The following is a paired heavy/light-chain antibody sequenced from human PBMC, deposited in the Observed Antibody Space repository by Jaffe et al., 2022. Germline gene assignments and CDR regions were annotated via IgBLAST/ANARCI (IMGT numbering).Heavy chain of an antibody. J-gene: IGHJ6*03. V-gene: IGHV4-39*01. Sequence: QLQLQESGPGLVKPSETLSLTCTVSGGSISSSSYYWGWIRQPPGKGLEWIGSIYYSGSTYYNPSLKSRVTISVDTSKNQFSLKLSSVTAADTAVYYCARLCSGGSCYSHYYYYYYMDVWGKGTTVTVSS. CDR2: IYYSGST. D-gene: IGHD2-15*01. CDR3: ARLCSGGSCYSHYYYYYYMDV. CDR1: GGSISSSSYY.
Light chain of an antibody. Sequence: QSVLTQPPSVSGAPGQRVTISCTGSSSNIGAGYDVHWYQQLPGTAPKLLIYGNSNRPSGVPDRFSGSKSGTSASLAITGLQAEDEADYYCQSYDSSLSGSSVFGGGTKLTVL. V-gene: IGLV1-40*01. CDR3: QSYDSSLSGSSV. CDR2: GNS. CDR1: SSNIGAGYD. J-gene: IGLJ3*02.